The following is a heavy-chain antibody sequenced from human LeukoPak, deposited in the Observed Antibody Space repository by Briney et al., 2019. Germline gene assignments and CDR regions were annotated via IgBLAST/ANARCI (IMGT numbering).Heavy chain of an antibody. CDR2: ISYDGSNK. V-gene: IGHV3-30*18. Sequence: SGRSLRLSCAASGFTFNNYGIHWVRQAPGKGLEWVALISYDGSNKYYADSVKGRFTISRDNSKNTLYLQMNSLRAEDTAVYYCAKGYYYDSDGYYQHFDYWGQGTLVTVSS. J-gene: IGHJ4*02. CDR1: GFTFNNYG. D-gene: IGHD3-22*01. CDR3: AKGYYYDSDGYYQHFDY.